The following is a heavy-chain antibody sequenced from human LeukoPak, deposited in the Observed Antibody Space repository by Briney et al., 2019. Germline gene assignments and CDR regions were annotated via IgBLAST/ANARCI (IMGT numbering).Heavy chain of an antibody. J-gene: IGHJ4*02. V-gene: IGHV3-7*01. Sequence: GGSLRLSCAVSGFSVSGYWMTWVRQAPGKGLGWVANIKQDGSEKNYVDSVKGRFTISRDNAENSLFFQMNSLRVEDTAVYYCAREWQGGIAAAGTRIEGDYWGQGTLVAVSS. CDR1: GFSVSGYW. CDR2: IKQDGSEK. CDR3: AREWQGGIAAAGTRIEGDY. D-gene: IGHD6-13*01.